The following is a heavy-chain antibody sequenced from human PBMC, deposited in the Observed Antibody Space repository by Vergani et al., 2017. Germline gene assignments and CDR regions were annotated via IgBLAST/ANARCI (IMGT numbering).Heavy chain of an antibody. J-gene: IGHJ5*02. CDR1: GFTFDDYA. CDR3: TRIASGSYFLTGVGMENWFDP. Sequence: EVQLVESGGGLVQPGRSLRLSCAASGFTFDDYAMHWVRQAPGKGLEWVSGISWNRGSIGYADSVKGRFTISRDNAKNSLYLQMNSLKTEDTAVYYCTRIASGSYFLTGVGMENWFDPWGQGTLVTVSS. V-gene: IGHV3-9*01. D-gene: IGHD1-26*01. CDR2: ISWNRGSI.